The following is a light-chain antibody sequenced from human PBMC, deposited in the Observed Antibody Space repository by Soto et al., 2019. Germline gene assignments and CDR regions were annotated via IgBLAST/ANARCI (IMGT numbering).Light chain of an antibody. CDR3: HQYSRSPT. J-gene: IGKJ3*01. CDR1: QTVDSNY. CDR2: GPS. V-gene: IGKV3-20*01. Sequence: ENLLTQSPDTLALSPGDTATLSCRASQTVDSNYVAWYQQRPGQPPRLLVSGPSVRAAGTPDRFSGRGSGTDFPLTISRLEPEDFAVYYCHQYSRSPTFGPGTKVLIK.